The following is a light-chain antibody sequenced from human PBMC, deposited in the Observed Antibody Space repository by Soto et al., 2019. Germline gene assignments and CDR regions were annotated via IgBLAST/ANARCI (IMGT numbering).Light chain of an antibody. V-gene: IGKV3D-20*02. CDR3: QQRARWPWT. J-gene: IGKJ1*01. CDR2: GAS. CDR1: QSVSSNY. Sequence: EIVLTQSPGTLSLSPGERATLSCMASQSVSSNYLAWYQQKPGRAPRLLIFGASTRATGIPARFSGSGSGTDFTLTISSLEPEDFAVYYCQQRARWPWTFGQGTKVDIK.